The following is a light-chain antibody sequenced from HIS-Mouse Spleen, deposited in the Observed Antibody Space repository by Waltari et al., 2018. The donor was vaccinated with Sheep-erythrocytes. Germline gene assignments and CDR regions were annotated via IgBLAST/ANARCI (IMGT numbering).Light chain of an antibody. Sequence: QSALTQPRSVSGSPGQSVTISCTGTSSDVGVYNYVSWYPQHPGKAPKLMIYDVSKRPSGVPDRFSGSKSGNTASLTISGLQAEDEADYYCCSYAGSYNHVFATGTKVTVL. V-gene: IGLV2-11*01. J-gene: IGLJ1*01. CDR3: CSYAGSYNHV. CDR2: DVS. CDR1: SSDVGVYNY.